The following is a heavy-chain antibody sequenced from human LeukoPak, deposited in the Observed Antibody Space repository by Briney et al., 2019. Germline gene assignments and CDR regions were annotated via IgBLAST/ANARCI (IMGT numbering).Heavy chain of an antibody. Sequence: LETLSLTCAVYGGSFSGHSWTWIRQPPGKGLEWIGEINHSGSTNYSPSLKSRVTISVDTSKNQFSLKLSSVTAADTAVYYCARYTLGYCSGGSCSTTKFYYYYMDVWGKGTTVTVSS. CDR1: GGSFSGHS. D-gene: IGHD2-15*01. CDR3: ARYTLGYCSGGSCSTTKFYYYYMDV. J-gene: IGHJ6*03. CDR2: INHSGST. V-gene: IGHV4-34*01.